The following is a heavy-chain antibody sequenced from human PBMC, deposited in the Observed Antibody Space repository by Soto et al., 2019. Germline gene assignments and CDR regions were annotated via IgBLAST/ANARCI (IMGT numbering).Heavy chain of an antibody. CDR2: ISAYNGNT. CDR3: ARDFSVLRFLEWLPSYYYYYGMDV. CDR1: GCTFTSYG. J-gene: IGHJ6*02. Sequence: ASVKVSCKASGCTFTSYGISWVRQAPGQGLEWMGWISAYNGNTNYAQKLQGRVTMTTDTSTSTAYMELRSLRSDDTAVYYCARDFSVLRFLEWLPSYYYYYGMDVWGQGTTVTVSS. D-gene: IGHD3-3*01. V-gene: IGHV1-18*04.